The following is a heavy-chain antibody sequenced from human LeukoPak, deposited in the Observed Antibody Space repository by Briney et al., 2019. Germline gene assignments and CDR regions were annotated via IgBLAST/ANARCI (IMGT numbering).Heavy chain of an antibody. Sequence: PGRSLRLSCAASGFTFSSYAMHWVRQAPGKGLEWVAVISYDGSNKYYADSVKGRFTISRDNSKNTLYLQMNSLRVEDTAVYYCASDREDTANLHYFDYWGQGTPVTVSS. D-gene: IGHD5-18*01. J-gene: IGHJ4*02. CDR3: ASDREDTANLHYFDY. CDR1: GFTFSSYA. CDR2: ISYDGSNK. V-gene: IGHV3-30-3*01.